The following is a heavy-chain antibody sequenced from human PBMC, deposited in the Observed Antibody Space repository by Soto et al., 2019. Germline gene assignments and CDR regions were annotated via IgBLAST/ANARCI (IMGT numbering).Heavy chain of an antibody. J-gene: IGHJ4*02. D-gene: IGHD2-8*01. CDR2: ISSSSSYI. V-gene: IGHV3-21*01. CDR3: ARDTFYCTNGVCYPAGYCDY. CDR1: LLTFSSYS. Sequence: LRLSCGASLLTFSSYSMNWVLQAPVKWLEWVSSISSSSSYIYYADSVKGRFTISRDNAKNSLYLQMNSLRAEDTAVYYCARDTFYCTNGVCYPAGYCDYWGQGTLVTVSS.